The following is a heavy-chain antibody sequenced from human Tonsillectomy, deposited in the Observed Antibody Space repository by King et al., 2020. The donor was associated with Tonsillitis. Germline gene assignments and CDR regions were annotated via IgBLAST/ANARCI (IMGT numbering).Heavy chain of an antibody. V-gene: IGHV3-30*18. Sequence: VQLVESGGGVVQPGRSLRLSCAASGFAFSSYGMHWVRQAPGKGRGWVAVISHDGSNKYYADSVKGRFTIPRDNSKNTLYLQMNSLRAEDTAVYYCAKDRSRLLVGPDDYVWGSYRYPYYFDYWGQGTLVTVSS. CDR2: ISHDGSNK. CDR3: AKDRSRLLVGPDDYVWGSYRYPYYFDY. D-gene: IGHD3-16*02. CDR1: GFAFSSYG. J-gene: IGHJ4*02.